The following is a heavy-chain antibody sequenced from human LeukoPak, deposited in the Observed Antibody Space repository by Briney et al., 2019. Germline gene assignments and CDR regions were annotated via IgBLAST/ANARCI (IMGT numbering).Heavy chain of an antibody. Sequence: SETLSLTCTVSGGSISSYHWSWIRQPPGKGLEWIGYIYYSGSTNYNPSLKSRVTISVDTSKNQFSLKLSSVTAADTAVYYCARQDYYYYYGMDVWGQGTTVTVSS. CDR3: ARQDYYYYYGMDV. CDR2: IYYSGST. V-gene: IGHV4-59*08. J-gene: IGHJ6*02. CDR1: GGSISSYH.